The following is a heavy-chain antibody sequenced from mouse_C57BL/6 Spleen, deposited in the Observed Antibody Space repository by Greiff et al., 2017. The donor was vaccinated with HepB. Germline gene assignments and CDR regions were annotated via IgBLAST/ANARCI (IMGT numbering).Heavy chain of an antibody. CDR3: VYYYGSSDFDY. CDR1: GYTFTDYY. CDR2: INPNNGGT. D-gene: IGHD1-1*01. J-gene: IGHJ2*01. V-gene: IGHV1-26*01. Sequence: EVQLQQSGPELVKPGASVKISCKASGYTFTDYYMNWVKQSHGKSLEWIGDINPNNGGTSYNQKFKGKATLTVDKSSSTAYMELRSRTSEDSAVYYFVYYYGSSDFDYWGQCTTLTVSS.